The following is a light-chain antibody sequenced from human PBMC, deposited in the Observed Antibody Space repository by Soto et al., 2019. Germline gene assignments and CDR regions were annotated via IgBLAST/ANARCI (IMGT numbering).Light chain of an antibody. Sequence: DIQMAQSPASLSASVGDRVTITCRASQKISNHLNWFQQKSGKAPRLLIYAASTLQSGVPSRFSGSGSGTDFTLTISGPQPEDFATYYCQQGYSIPYTFGQGTKVDIK. CDR2: AAS. J-gene: IGKJ2*01. CDR1: QKISNH. V-gene: IGKV1-39*01. CDR3: QQGYSIPYT.